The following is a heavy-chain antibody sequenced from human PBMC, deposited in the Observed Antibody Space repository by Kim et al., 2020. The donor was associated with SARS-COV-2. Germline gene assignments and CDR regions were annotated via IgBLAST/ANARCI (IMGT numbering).Heavy chain of an antibody. CDR3: ARGSGYCSSTSCYTGISYETGWFDP. CDR2: IYYSGST. CDR1: GGSISSYY. D-gene: IGHD2-2*02. Sequence: SETLSLTCTVSGGSISSYYWSWIRQPPGKGLEWIGYIYYSGSTNYNPSLKSRVTISVDTSKNQFSLKLSSVTAADTAVYYCARGSGYCSSTSCYTGISYETGWFDPWGQGTLVTVSS. J-gene: IGHJ5*02. V-gene: IGHV4-59*13.